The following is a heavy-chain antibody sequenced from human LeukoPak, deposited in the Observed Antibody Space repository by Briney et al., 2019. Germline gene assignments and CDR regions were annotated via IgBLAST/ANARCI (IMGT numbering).Heavy chain of an antibody. CDR1: GYTFTSFY. D-gene: IGHD2-21*02. J-gene: IGHJ4*02. Sequence: ASVKVSCKASGYTFTSFYMHWVRQAPGQGLEWMGIINPSGGNTGYAQKFQGRVTMTRDTSTSTVYMELSSLRSEDTAVYYCAALQSLDYWGQGTLVTVSS. V-gene: IGHV1-46*03. CDR2: INPSGGNT. CDR3: AALQSLDY.